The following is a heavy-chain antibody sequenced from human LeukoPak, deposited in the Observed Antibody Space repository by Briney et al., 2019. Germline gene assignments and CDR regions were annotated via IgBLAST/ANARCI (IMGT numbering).Heavy chain of an antibody. CDR3: ARGYDNSKYYFDY. Sequence: GGSLRLSYAASGFTVSSKYMSWVRQAPGKGLEWVSVIYSGGSTYYADSVKGRFTISRDNSKNTLYLQMNSLRAEDTAVYYCARGYDNSKYYFDYWGQGTLVTVSS. CDR1: GFTVSSKY. CDR2: IYSGGST. V-gene: IGHV3-53*01. J-gene: IGHJ4*02. D-gene: IGHD2-2*01.